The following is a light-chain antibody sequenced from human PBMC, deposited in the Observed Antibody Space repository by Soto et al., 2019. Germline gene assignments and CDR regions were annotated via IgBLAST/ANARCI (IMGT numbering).Light chain of an antibody. CDR3: LQYLTYPWT. V-gene: IGKV1-5*01. J-gene: IGKJ1*01. Sequence: DIQMTQSPSTLSAFVGDIVTITCRASQRISTWLAWYKQKPGKAPTLLIYDASILKSGVPSTFNGNGSGTEFALTVSSLHPDDFATYYCLQYLTYPWTFGQGTKVDI. CDR2: DAS. CDR1: QRISTW.